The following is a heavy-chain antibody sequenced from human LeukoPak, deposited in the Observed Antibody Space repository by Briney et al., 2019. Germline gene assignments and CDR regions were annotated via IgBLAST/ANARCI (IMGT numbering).Heavy chain of an antibody. Sequence: EASVKVSCKASGYTFTSYGISWVRQAPGQGLEWMGWISAYNGNTNYAQKLQGRVTMTTDTSASTAYMELSSLRSEDTAVYYCARQLDYYGSGSYHYWGQGTLVTVSS. J-gene: IGHJ4*02. CDR3: ARQLDYYGSGSYHY. V-gene: IGHV1-18*01. D-gene: IGHD3-10*01. CDR2: ISAYNGNT. CDR1: GYTFTSYG.